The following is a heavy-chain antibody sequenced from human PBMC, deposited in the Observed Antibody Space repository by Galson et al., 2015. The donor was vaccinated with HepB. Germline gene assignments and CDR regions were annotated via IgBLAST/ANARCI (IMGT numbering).Heavy chain of an antibody. Sequence: SETLSLTCTVSDGSVSSYYWSWIRQPLGKGLEWIGYIYKSGSTDYNPSLKSRGTISVDTSKNQFSLKLSSVTAADTAVYYCAKASNGWDYFRHWGQGTLVTVSS. CDR3: AKASNGWDYFRH. CDR1: DGSVSSYY. V-gene: IGHV4-59*08. CDR2: IYKSGST. D-gene: IGHD6-19*01. J-gene: IGHJ1*01.